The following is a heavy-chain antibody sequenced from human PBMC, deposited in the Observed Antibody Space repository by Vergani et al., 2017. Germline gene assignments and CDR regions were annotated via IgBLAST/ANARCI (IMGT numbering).Heavy chain of an antibody. V-gene: IGHV4-38-2*01. D-gene: IGHD5-12*01. Sequence: QVQLQESGPGLVEPSETLSLTCAVSGYSIRNGYYWGWIRQPPGKGLEWIGSIYHSGSTHYNPSLKSRVTISVDTSKNDFSLKVTSVTAADTVVYYCTRQPQEGASGPPSVPTWGQGISVIVSS. J-gene: IGHJ4*02. CDR2: IYHSGST. CDR3: TRQPQEGASGPPSVPT. CDR1: GYSIRNGYY.